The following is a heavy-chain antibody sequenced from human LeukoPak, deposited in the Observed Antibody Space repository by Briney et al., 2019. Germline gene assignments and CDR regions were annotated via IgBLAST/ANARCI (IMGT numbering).Heavy chain of an antibody. CDR1: GYTFASYG. CDR3: ARDQYDSVWGSYRPYFDL. V-gene: IGHV1-18*01. D-gene: IGHD3-16*02. J-gene: IGHJ4*02. Sequence: ASVKVSCKASGYTFASYGISWVRQAPGQGLEWMGSISPYTGNTKYAERLQDRVIMTTDTSTRTAYMELRSLSSDDTAVFYCARDQYDSVWGSYRPYFDLWGQGTLVIVSS. CDR2: ISPYTGNT.